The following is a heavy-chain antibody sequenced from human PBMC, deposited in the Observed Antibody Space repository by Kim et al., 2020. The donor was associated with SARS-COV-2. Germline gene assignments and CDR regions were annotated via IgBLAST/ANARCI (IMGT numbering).Heavy chain of an antibody. CDR3: ARHGRYFDWLLLNWFDP. J-gene: IGHJ5*02. CDR2: IYYSGST. D-gene: IGHD3-9*01. CDR1: GGSISSSSYY. Sequence: SETLSLTCTVSGGSISSSSYYWGWIRQPPGKGLVWIGSIYYSGSTYYNPSLKSRVTISVDTSKNQFSLKLSSVTAADTAVYYCARHGRYFDWLLLNWFDPWGQGTLVTVSS. V-gene: IGHV4-39*01.